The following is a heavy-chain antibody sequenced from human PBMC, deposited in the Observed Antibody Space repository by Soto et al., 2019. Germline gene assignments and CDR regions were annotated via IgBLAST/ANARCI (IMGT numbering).Heavy chain of an antibody. CDR3: AGDLFSHYNDRHAYSSP. J-gene: IGHJ5*02. V-gene: IGHV1-69*04. Sequence: SVKVSCKASGGTFSTYTITWVLQAPGQGLEWMGRIIPIIGIINYAQKFQGRVTITADKFTGTAYMELTRLRSDDTAVYYCAGDLFSHYNDRHAYSSPCGQGTLVLVSS. CDR1: GGTFSTYT. CDR2: IIPIIGII. D-gene: IGHD3-22*01.